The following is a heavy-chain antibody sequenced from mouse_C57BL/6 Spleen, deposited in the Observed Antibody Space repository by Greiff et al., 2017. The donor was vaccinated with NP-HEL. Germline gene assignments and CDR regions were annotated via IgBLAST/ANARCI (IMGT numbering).Heavy chain of an antibody. V-gene: IGHV14-1*01. CDR1: GFNIKDYY. Sequence: EVQLQQSGAELVRPGASVKLSCTASGFNIKDYYMHWVKQRPEQGLEWIGRIDPEDGDTEYAPKFQGKATMTADTSSNTAYLQLSSLTSEDTAVYYCTSVGTLYAMDYWGQGTSVTVSS. CDR3: TSVGTLYAMDY. J-gene: IGHJ4*01. D-gene: IGHD2-14*01. CDR2: IDPEDGDT.